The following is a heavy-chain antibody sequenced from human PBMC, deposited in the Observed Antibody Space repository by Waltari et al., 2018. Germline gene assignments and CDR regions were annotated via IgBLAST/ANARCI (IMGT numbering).Heavy chain of an antibody. CDR1: GYSISSGYY. CDR2: IYPSGST. V-gene: IGHV4-38-2*02. CDR3: ARDLFPQYDYGDAGWYFDL. D-gene: IGHD4-17*01. Sequence: QVQLQESGPGLVKPSETLSLTCAVSGYSISSGYYWGWIRQPPGKGLEWIGSIYPSGSTYYNPSLKSRVTISVDASKNQFALKRSSVTAADTAVYYCARDLFPQYDYGDAGWYFDLWGRGTLVTVSS. J-gene: IGHJ2*01.